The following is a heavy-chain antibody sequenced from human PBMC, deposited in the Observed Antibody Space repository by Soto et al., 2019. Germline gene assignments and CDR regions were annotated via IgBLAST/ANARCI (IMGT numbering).Heavy chain of an antibody. V-gene: IGHV3-21*01. J-gene: IGHJ4*02. Sequence: EVQLVESEGGLVKPGGSLRLSCVGSGFIFSSFTMTWVRQAPGMGLQYLASISKSSSLIYYADSVRGRFIISRDNSKDSVFLQMYSLRAEDTAMYYCVRGDDRVDWGQGTLVTVSS. CDR2: ISKSSSLI. CDR1: GFIFSSFT. CDR3: VRGDDRVD. D-gene: IGHD1-1*01.